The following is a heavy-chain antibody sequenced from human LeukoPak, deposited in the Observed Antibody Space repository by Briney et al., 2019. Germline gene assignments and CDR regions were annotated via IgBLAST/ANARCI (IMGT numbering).Heavy chain of an antibody. CDR2: INHSGST. Sequence: PSETLSLTCAVYGGSFSGYHWSWIRQPPGKGLEWIGEINHSGSTNYNPSLKSRVTISVDTSKNQFSLKLSSVTAADTAVYYCARGDGRNDSSGYYLDYWGQGTLVTVSS. CDR3: ARGDGRNDSSGYYLDY. CDR1: GGSFSGYH. J-gene: IGHJ4*02. V-gene: IGHV4-34*01. D-gene: IGHD3-22*01.